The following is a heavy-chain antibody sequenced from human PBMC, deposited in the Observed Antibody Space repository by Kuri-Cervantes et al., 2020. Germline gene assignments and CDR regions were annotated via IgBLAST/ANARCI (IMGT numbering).Heavy chain of an antibody. V-gene: IGHV3-30-3*01. D-gene: IGHD6-19*01. CDR1: GFTFSSYA. Sequence: GESLKISCAASGFTFSSYAMHWVRQAPGKGLEWVAVISYDGSNKYYADSVKGRFTISRDNSKNTLDLQMNSLRAEDTAVYYCAREGIAVAGTFDYWGQGTLVTVSS. J-gene: IGHJ4*02. CDR3: AREGIAVAGTFDY. CDR2: ISYDGSNK.